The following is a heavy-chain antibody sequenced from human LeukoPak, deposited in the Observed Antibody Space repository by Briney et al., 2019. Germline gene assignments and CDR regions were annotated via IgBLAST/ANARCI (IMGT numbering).Heavy chain of an antibody. Sequence: GGSLRLSCAASVFTFRTYWMHWVRQVPGKGQVWVSRINSDGNIITYADSVKGRFTISRDNTRNMVYLQMNSLTAEDSAVYYCVAGMGNYWGQGTLVSV. J-gene: IGHJ4*02. V-gene: IGHV3-74*01. D-gene: IGHD1-26*01. CDR3: VAGMGNY. CDR1: VFTFRTYW. CDR2: INSDGNII.